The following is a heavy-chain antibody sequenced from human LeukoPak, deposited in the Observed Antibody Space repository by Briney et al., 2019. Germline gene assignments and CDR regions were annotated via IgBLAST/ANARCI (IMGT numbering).Heavy chain of an antibody. D-gene: IGHD6-6*01. CDR3: ARAGFYSSSRSNWFDP. J-gene: IGHJ5*02. V-gene: IGHV1-2*02. CDR1: GYTFTGYY. CDR2: INPNSGGT. Sequence: ASVKVSCKASGYTFTGYYMHWVRQAPGQGLEWMGWINPNSGGTNYAQKFQGRVTMTRVTSISTAYMELSRLRSDDTAVYYCARAGFYSSSRSNWFDPWGQGTLVTVSS.